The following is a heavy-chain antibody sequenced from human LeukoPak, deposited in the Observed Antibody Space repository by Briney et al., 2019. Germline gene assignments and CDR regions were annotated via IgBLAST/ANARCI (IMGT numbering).Heavy chain of an antibody. CDR2: ISAYNGNT. CDR1: GYTFTGYY. J-gene: IGHJ4*02. CDR3: ARDLRDCSGTGCLYYFDY. D-gene: IGHD2-8*02. V-gene: IGHV1-18*04. Sequence: ASVKVSCKASGYTFTGYYMHWVRQAPGQGLEWMGWISAYNGNTNYAQRFQGRVTMTSDTSTSTAYMELRSLRSDDTAVYYCARDLRDCSGTGCLYYFDYWGQGTLVTVSS.